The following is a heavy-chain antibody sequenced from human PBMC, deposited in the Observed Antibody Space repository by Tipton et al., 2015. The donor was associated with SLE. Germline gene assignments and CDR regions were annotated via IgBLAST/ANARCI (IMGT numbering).Heavy chain of an antibody. CDR1: GGSISSGGYY. V-gene: IGHV4-31*03. CDR2: IYYSGST. CDR3: PIYYHDSTGLHWFDP. D-gene: IGHD3-22*01. Sequence: TLSLTCTVSGGSISSGGYYWSWIRQHPGKGLEWIGYIYYSGSTYYNPSLKSRVTISLGMSKNQFSLRLSSVTAADTAVYYCPIYYHDSTGLHWFDPWGQGTLVTVSS. J-gene: IGHJ5*02.